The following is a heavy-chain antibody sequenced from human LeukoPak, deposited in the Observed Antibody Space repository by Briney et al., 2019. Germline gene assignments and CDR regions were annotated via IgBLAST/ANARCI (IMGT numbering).Heavy chain of an antibody. CDR3: ATGGGWVPSFGVVTHIDV. J-gene: IGHJ6*03. CDR1: GFTFSGYW. D-gene: IGHD3-3*01. Sequence: GGSLRLSCAASGFTFSGYWMHWVRQSPEKGLELVSRIDNEGHGILYADSVKGRFTTSRDNAKNTLYLQMNSLRFEDTAVYYCATGGGWVPSFGVVTHIDVWGKGTTVTVSS. V-gene: IGHV3-74*03. CDR2: IDNEGHGI.